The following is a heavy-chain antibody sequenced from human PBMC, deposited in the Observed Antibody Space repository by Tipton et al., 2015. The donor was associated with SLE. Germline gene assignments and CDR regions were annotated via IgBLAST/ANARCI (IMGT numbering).Heavy chain of an antibody. V-gene: IGHV3-23*01. CDR3: AKGGGPTYYYDSSGYWGY. J-gene: IGHJ4*02. D-gene: IGHD3-22*01. CDR1: GFTFSSYA. CDR2: ISGSGGST. Sequence: GSLRLSCAASGFTFSSYAMSWVRQAPGKGLEWVSAISGSGGSTYYADSVKGRFTISRDNSKNTLYLQMNSLRAEDTAVYYCAKGGGPTYYYDSSGYWGYWGQGTLVTVSS.